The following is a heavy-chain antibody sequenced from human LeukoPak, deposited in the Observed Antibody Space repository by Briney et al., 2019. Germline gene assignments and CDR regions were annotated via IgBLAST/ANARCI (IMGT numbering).Heavy chain of an antibody. CDR1: GLTFSSYG. Sequence: GGSLRLSCAASGLTFSSYGMDGVRPAPGKGLEGVAVKWNEGSNKYYAGSVRDRLTIYRDNSKNALYVQMNSLRAEGTAVYYCARDNVLQLSFDYWGQGTLVTVSS. J-gene: IGHJ4*02. CDR3: ARDNVLQLSFDY. CDR2: KWNEGSNK. D-gene: IGHD5-18*01. V-gene: IGHV3-33*01.